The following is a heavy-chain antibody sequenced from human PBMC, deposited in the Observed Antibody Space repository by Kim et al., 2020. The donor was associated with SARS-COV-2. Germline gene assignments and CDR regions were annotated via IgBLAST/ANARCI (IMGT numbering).Heavy chain of an antibody. Sequence: GGSLRLSCAASGFTFSSYWMHWVRQAPGKGLVWVSRINSDGSSTSYADSVKGRFTISRDNAKNTLYLQMNSLRAEDTAVYCCARDLPHDYRIDNSRRISRGGAFDIWGQGTMVTVSS. CDR1: GFTFSSYW. D-gene: IGHD2-15*01. V-gene: IGHV3-74*01. CDR2: INSDGSST. CDR3: ARDLPHDYRIDNSRRISRGGAFDI. J-gene: IGHJ3*02.